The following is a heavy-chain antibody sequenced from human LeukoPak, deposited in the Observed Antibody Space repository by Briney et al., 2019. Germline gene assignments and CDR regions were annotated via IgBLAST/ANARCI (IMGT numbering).Heavy chain of an antibody. CDR2: FDPEDAET. D-gene: IGHD3-22*01. CDR3: ATRAYDSSGYYYSHYFDY. CDR1: GYTLTELS. J-gene: IGHJ4*02. V-gene: IGHV1-24*01. Sequence: ASVKVSCKVSGYTLTELSMHWVRQAPGKGLEWMAGFDPEDAETIYAQKFQGRVTMTEDTSTDTAYMELSSLRSEDTAVYYCATRAYDSSGYYYSHYFDYWGQGTLVTVSS.